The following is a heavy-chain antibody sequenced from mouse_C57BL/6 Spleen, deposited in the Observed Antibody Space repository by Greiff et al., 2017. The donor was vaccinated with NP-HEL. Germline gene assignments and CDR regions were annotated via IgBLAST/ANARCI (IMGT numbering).Heavy chain of an antibody. CDR1: GYTFTDYY. CDR3: ARDYYRTRFAY. CDR2: INPNNGGT. D-gene: IGHD1-1*01. V-gene: IGHV1-26*01. Sequence: VQLQQSGPELVKPGASVKISCKASGYTFTDYYMHWVKQSPGKSLEWIGDINPNNGGTSYNQKFKGKATLTVDKSSSTAYMALLSLTSEDSAVYYCARDYYRTRFAYWGQWTLVTVSA. J-gene: IGHJ3*01.